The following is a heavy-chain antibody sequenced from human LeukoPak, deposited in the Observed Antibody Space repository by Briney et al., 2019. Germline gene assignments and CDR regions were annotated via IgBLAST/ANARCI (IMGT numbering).Heavy chain of an antibody. CDR1: GFTFSSYA. Sequence: PGGSLRLSCAASGFTFSSYAMHWVRQAPGKGLEWVAVISYDGSNKYYADSVKGRFTISRDNSKNTLYLQMNSPRAEDTAVYYCARGTTSYFDYWGQGTLVTASS. J-gene: IGHJ4*02. CDR3: ARGTTSYFDY. CDR2: ISYDGSNK. V-gene: IGHV3-30-3*01. D-gene: IGHD2/OR15-2a*01.